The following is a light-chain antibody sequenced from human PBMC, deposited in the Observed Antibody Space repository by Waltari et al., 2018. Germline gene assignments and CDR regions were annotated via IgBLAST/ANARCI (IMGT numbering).Light chain of an antibody. CDR1: QSVGRA. V-gene: IGKV3-20*01. Sequence: EIVLTQSPGTLALSPGERATLSCRASQSVGRALAWYPQKPGQAPRLLIYEASSRATGSSDKFSGSGSGTDFSLTISRVEPEDFAVYFCQMYVRLPVTFGQGTKVEVK. CDR3: QMYVRLPVT. CDR2: EAS. J-gene: IGKJ1*01.